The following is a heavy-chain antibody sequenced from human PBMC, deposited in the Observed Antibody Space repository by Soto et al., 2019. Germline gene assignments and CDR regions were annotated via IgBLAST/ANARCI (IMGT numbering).Heavy chain of an antibody. CDR2: MFYSGST. Sequence: PSETMSLTCTVSGGSISSARYFWAWIRQPPGKGLEWIGGMFYSGSTYYNPSLKSRGTISVDMSVDMSKNRFSLKLNSVSAADTAIYFCARADYYDSYSYYFLPYDFDFWGQGTLVTVSS. CDR1: GGSISSARYF. CDR3: ARADYYDSYSYYFLPYDFDF. J-gene: IGHJ4*02. D-gene: IGHD3-22*01. V-gene: IGHV4-39*01.